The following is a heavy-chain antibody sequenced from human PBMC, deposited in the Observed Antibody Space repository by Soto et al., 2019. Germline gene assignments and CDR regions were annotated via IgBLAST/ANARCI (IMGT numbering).Heavy chain of an antibody. CDR3: ARDKEVLWFGELNYGMDV. Sequence: SVKVSCKASGGTFSSNPISWMRQAPGQGLEWVGGTIPTVGAGSYAQGFQGRVTTTADKSTNTAYMELSNLRPEDTAVYYCARDKEVLWFGELNYGMDVWGQGTTVTVSS. V-gene: IGHV1-69*06. CDR2: TIPTVGAG. D-gene: IGHD3-10*01. J-gene: IGHJ6*02. CDR1: GGTFSSNP.